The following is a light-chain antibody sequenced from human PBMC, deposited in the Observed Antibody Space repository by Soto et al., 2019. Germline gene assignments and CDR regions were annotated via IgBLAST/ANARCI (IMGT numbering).Light chain of an antibody. V-gene: IGKV3-11*01. J-gene: IGKJ1*01. Sequence: ETVMTQSPATLSVSPEERASLSCRASQSIGSDYLAWYQQRPGQAPGLLIFDASQRATGIPARFRGSGSGTDFTLTISSLEPEDFAVYYCQQRSNWPRGTFGQGTKVGI. CDR2: DAS. CDR3: QQRSNWPRGT. CDR1: QSIGSDY.